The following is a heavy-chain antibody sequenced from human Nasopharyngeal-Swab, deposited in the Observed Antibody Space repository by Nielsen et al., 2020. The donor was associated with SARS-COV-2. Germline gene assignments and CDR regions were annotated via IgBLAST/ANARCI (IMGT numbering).Heavy chain of an antibody. CDR2: ISGSGGST. D-gene: IGHD3-10*01. CDR1: GFTFSSYA. CDR3: ARGLEDLGGDY. J-gene: IGHJ4*02. Sequence: GESLKISCAASGFTFSSYAMSWVRQAPGKGLEWVSAISGSGGSTYYADSVKGRFTISRDNSKNTLYLQMNSLRAEDTAVYFCARGLEDLGGDYWGQGTLVTVSS. V-gene: IGHV3-23*01.